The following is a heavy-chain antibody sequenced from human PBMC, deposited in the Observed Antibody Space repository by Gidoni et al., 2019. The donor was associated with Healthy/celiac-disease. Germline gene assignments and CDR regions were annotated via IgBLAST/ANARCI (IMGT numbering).Heavy chain of an antibody. D-gene: IGHD5-18*01. Sequence: QVQLVESGGGVVQPGRSLRLSCAASGFTFSSYGMHWVRQAPGKGLEWVAVISYDGSNKYYADSVKGRFTISRDNSKNTLYLQMNSLRAEDTAVYYCAKGGYSYVSYFDYWGQGTLVTVSS. J-gene: IGHJ4*02. CDR1: GFTFSSYG. CDR3: AKGGYSYVSYFDY. V-gene: IGHV3-30*18. CDR2: ISYDGSNK.